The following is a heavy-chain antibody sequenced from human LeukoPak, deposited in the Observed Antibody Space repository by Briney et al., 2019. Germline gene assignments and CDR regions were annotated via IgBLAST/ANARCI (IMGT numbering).Heavy chain of an antibody. Sequence: SETLSLTCAVYGGSFSGYYWSWIRQPPGKGLEWIGEINHSGSTNYNPSLKSRVTMSVDTSKNQFSLKLSSVTAADTAVYYCAAGRGYSDDAFDIWGQGTMVTVSS. CDR2: INHSGST. CDR1: GGSFSGYY. D-gene: IGHD5-18*01. J-gene: IGHJ3*02. V-gene: IGHV4-34*01. CDR3: AAGRGYSDDAFDI.